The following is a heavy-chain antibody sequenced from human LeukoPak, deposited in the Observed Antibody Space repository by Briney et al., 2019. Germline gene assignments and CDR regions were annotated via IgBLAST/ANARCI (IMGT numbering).Heavy chain of an antibody. J-gene: IGHJ4*02. CDR3: VRDPDALDY. V-gene: IGHV3-48*02. Sequence: GGSLRLSCAASGFTFSSYSMNWVRQAPGKGLEWVSYISKTISTKYYANSVKGRFTISRDNARNSLFLQMNDLRDEDTAVYYCVRDPDALDYWGRGTLVTVSS. CDR1: GFTFSSYS. CDR2: ISKTISTK.